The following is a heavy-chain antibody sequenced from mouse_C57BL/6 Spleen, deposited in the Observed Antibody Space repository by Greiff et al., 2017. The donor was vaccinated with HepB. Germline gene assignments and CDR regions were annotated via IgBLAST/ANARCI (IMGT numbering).Heavy chain of an antibody. CDR2: IRNKANGYTT. CDR1: GFTFTDYY. Sequence: EVKLVESGGGLVQPGGSLSLSCAASGFTFTDYYMSWVRQPPGKALEWLGFIRNKANGYTTEYSASVKGRFTISRDNSQSILYLQMNALRAEDSATYYCARLGIYYDYDGFAYWGQGTLVTVSA. J-gene: IGHJ3*01. D-gene: IGHD2-4*01. CDR3: ARLGIYYDYDGFAY. V-gene: IGHV7-3*01.